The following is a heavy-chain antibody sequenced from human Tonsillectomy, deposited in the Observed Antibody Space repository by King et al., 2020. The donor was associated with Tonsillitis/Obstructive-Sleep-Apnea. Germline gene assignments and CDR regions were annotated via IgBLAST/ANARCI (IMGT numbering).Heavy chain of an antibody. CDR2: IIPMVGIA. Sequence: VQLVESGAEVKKPGSSVKVSCKASGGTFSSYAISWVRQAPGQGLEWMGGIIPMVGIANYAQKFQGRVTIIADKSTSTAYMELSSLRSEDTAVYYCARGGGYYMTAGYYYAMDVWGQGTTVTVSS. CDR3: ARGGGYYMTAGYYYAMDV. J-gene: IGHJ6*02. V-gene: IGHV1-69*10. D-gene: IGHD3-3*01. CDR1: GGTFSSYA.